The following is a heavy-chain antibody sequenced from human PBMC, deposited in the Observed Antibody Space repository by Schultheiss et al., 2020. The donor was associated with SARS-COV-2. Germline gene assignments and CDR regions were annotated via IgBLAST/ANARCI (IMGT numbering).Heavy chain of an antibody. CDR1: GFTFSSYA. D-gene: IGHD3-3*01. V-gene: IGHV3-23*01. CDR2: ISGSGGST. CDR3: AKALRITIFGVVTTFDY. J-gene: IGHJ4*02. Sequence: GGSLRLSCAASGFTFSSYAMSWVRQAPGKGLEWVSAISGSGGSTYYADSVKGRFTISRDNSKNTLYLQMNSLRAEDTAVYYCAKALRITIFGVVTTFDYWGQGTLVTVS.